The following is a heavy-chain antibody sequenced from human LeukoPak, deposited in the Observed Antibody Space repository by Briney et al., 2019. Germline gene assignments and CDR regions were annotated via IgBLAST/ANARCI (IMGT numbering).Heavy chain of an antibody. CDR2: IYYSGST. CDR3: ARHQPTTYYYDSSGYPYFDY. J-gene: IGHJ4*02. V-gene: IGHV4-59*08. D-gene: IGHD3-22*01. Sequence: SETLSLTCTASGGSISSYYWSWIRQPPGKGLEWIGYIYYSGSTNYNPSLKSRVTISVDTSKNQFSLKLSSVTAADTAVYYCARHQPTTYYYDSSGYPYFDYWGQGTLVTVSS. CDR1: GGSISSYY.